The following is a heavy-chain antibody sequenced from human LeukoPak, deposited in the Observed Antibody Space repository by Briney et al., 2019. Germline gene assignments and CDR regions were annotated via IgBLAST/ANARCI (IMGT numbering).Heavy chain of an antibody. D-gene: IGHD6-13*01. J-gene: IGHJ3*02. CDR1: GGSISSHY. CDR3: ARDRDSSSWYLNAFDI. V-gene: IGHV4-59*11. CDR2: IYYSGST. Sequence: SETLSLTCTVSGGSISSHYWSWIRQPPGKGLEWIGYIYYSGSTNYNPSLKSRVTISVDTSKNQFSLKLSSVTAADTAVYYCARDRDSSSWYLNAFDIWGQGTMVTVSS.